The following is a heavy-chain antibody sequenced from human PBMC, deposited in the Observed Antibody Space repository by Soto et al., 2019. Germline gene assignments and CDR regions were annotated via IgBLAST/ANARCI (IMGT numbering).Heavy chain of an antibody. CDR2: IKSKTDGGTL. Sequence: EVQLVESGGGLVQAGGSLRLSCAASGFTFRNAWMSWVRQAPGKGLEWVGRIKSKTDGGTLDYAAPVKGRFTISRDDSKNMLYLQMNSLEAEDTAMYYCSDLGEPDYWGQGTLVTVSS. J-gene: IGHJ4*02. D-gene: IGHD3-16*01. V-gene: IGHV3-15*01. CDR1: GFTFRNAW. CDR3: SDLGEPDY.